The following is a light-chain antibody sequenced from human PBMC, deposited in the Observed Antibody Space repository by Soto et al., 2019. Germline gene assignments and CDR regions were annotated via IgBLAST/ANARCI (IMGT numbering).Light chain of an antibody. Sequence: AIQMTQSPSSLSASVGDRVTITCRASQGIRNDLGWYQQKPGKAPKLLIYSASSLHSGVPSRFSGSGSGTDFTLTISSLQPEDFGTYYCLQDYTYPWTFGQGTKVEIK. CDR1: QGIRND. J-gene: IGKJ1*01. V-gene: IGKV1-6*01. CDR3: LQDYTYPWT. CDR2: SAS.